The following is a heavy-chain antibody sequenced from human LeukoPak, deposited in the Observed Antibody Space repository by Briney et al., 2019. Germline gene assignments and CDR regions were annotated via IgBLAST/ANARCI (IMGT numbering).Heavy chain of an antibody. V-gene: IGHV3-30*03. CDR1: GFTFSSYG. D-gene: IGHD1-26*01. CDR2: ISYDGSNK. CDR3: ATLENSGSYDY. Sequence: GGSLRLSCAASGFTFSSYGMHWVRQAPGKGLEWVAVISYDGSNKYYADSVKGRFTIPRDNSKNTLYLQMNSLRAEDTAVYYCATLENSGSYDYWGQGTLVTVSS. J-gene: IGHJ4*02.